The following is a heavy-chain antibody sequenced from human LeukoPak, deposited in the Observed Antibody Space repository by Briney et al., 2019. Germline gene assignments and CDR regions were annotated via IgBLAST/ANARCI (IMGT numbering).Heavy chain of an antibody. CDR2: IYYSGST. Sequence: SETLSLTCTVSGGSISSYYWSWIRQPPGKGLEWIGYIYYSGSTNYNPSLKSRVTISVDTSKNQFSLKLSSVTAADTAVYYCARLSDCSSTSCSVYYFDYWGQGTLVTVSS. J-gene: IGHJ4*02. D-gene: IGHD2-2*01. V-gene: IGHV4-59*12. CDR1: GGSISSYY. CDR3: ARLSDCSSTSCSVYYFDY.